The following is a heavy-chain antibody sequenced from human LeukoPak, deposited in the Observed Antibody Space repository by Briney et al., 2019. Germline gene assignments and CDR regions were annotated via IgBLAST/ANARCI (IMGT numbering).Heavy chain of an antibody. D-gene: IGHD2-15*01. V-gene: IGHV4-39*02. Sequence: SETLSLTCTVSGGSISSSSYYWGWIRQPPGKGLEWIGSIYYSGSTYYSPSLKSRVTISVDTSKNQFSLKLSSVTAADTAVYYCARDREGYCSGGSCQSLSYWGQGTLVTVSS. J-gene: IGHJ4*02. CDR2: IYYSGST. CDR1: GGSISSSSYY. CDR3: ARDREGYCSGGSCQSLSY.